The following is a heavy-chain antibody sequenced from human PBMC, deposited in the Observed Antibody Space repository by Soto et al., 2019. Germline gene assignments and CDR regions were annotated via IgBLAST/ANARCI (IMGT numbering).Heavy chain of an antibody. CDR3: AKSNSGSYPYYYYGMDV. D-gene: IGHD1-26*01. CDR1: GFTFSSYG. Sequence: QVQLVESGGGVVQPGRSLRLSCAASGFTFSSYGMHWVRQAPGKGLEWVAVISYDGSNKYYADSVKGRFTISRDNSXNXXYLQMNSLRAEDTAVYYCAKSNSGSYPYYYYGMDVWGQGTTVTVSS. CDR2: ISYDGSNK. J-gene: IGHJ6*02. V-gene: IGHV3-30*18.